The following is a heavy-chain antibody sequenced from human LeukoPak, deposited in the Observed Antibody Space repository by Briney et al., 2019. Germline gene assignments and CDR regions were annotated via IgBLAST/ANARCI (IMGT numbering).Heavy chain of an antibody. CDR1: GFTFSSYA. D-gene: IGHD3-10*01. J-gene: IGHJ6*03. Sequence: GGSLRLSCAASGFTFSSYAMSWGRQAPGKGLEWVSAISGSGGSTYYADSVKGRFTISRDNSKNTLYLQMNSLRAEDTAVYYCAEDGGRPWFGELLLDNYYMDVWGKGTTVTVSS. CDR2: ISGSGGST. V-gene: IGHV3-23*01. CDR3: AEDGGRPWFGELLLDNYYMDV.